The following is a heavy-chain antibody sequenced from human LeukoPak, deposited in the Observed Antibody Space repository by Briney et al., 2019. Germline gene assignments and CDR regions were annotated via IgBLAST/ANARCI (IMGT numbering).Heavy chain of an antibody. CDR1: GGSITNTNY. V-gene: IGHV4-4*02. CDR3: ARVGQRFIRAYYYYYGMDV. D-gene: IGHD6-25*01. J-gene: IGHJ6*02. Sequence: PSETLSLTCGVSGGSITNTNYWTWVRQPPGKGLEWIGEVNLQGSTNYNPSLMGRVAISVDTSENHISLQLTSVTAADTAVYYCARVGQRFIRAYYYYYGMDVWGQGTTVTVSS. CDR2: VNLQGST.